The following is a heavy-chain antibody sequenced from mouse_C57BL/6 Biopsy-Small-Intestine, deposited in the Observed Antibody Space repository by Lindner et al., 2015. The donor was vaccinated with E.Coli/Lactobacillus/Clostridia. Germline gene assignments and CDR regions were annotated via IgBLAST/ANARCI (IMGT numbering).Heavy chain of an antibody. D-gene: IGHD2-4*01. CDR1: GFTFSDAW. Sequence: VQLQESGGGLVQPGGSMKLSCAASGFTFSDAWMDWVRRSPEKGLEWVAEIRNKANNHATYYAESVKGRFTISRDDSKSCVYLQMNSLRAEDTGAYYCTRRYDYDGDYPLDYWGQGTSVTVSS. CDR3: TRRYDYDGDYPLDY. V-gene: IGHV6-6*01. CDR2: IRNKANNHAT. J-gene: IGHJ4*01.